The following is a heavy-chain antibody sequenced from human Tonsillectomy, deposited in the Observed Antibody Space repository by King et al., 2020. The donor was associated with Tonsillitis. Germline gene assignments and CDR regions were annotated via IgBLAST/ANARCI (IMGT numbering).Heavy chain of an antibody. CDR1: GYSISSGYY. Sequence: QLQESGPGLVKPSETLSLTCAVSGYSISSGYYWGWIRQPPGEGLEWIGSIYHSGSTYYNPSLKSRVTISVDTSKNQFSLKLSSVTAADTAVYYCSRRSWELLYFDYWGQGTLVTVSS. CDR2: IYHSGST. J-gene: IGHJ4*02. V-gene: IGHV4-38-2*01. CDR3: SRRSWELLYFDY. D-gene: IGHD1-26*01.